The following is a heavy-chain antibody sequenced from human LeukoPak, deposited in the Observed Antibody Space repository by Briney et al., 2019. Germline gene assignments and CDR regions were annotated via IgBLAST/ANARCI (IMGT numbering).Heavy chain of an antibody. V-gene: IGHV1-18*01. CDR1: GYTFTSYG. D-gene: IGHD4-17*01. J-gene: IGHJ6*02. CDR2: ISAYNGNT. CDR3: ARDQPSNLRSPYYYYGMDV. Sequence: ASVKVSCKASGYTFTSYGISWVRQAPGQGLEWMGWISAYNGNTNYAQKLQGRVTMTTDTSTSTAYMELRSLRSDDTAVYYCARDQPSNLRSPYYYYGMDVWGQGTTVTVSS.